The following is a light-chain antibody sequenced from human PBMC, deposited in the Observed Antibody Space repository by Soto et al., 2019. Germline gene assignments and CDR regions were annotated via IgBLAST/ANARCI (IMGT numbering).Light chain of an antibody. CDR1: SSDVSGYNY. J-gene: IGLJ2*01. CDR3: CSYAGRSSLI. Sequence: QSVLTQPRSVSGSPGQSVTISCTGTSSDVSGYNYVTWYQQHPVKAPKLMIYDVTKRPSGVPDRFSGSKSGNTASLTISGLQAEDEADYYCCSYAGRSSLIFGGGTKLTVL. V-gene: IGLV2-11*01. CDR2: DVT.